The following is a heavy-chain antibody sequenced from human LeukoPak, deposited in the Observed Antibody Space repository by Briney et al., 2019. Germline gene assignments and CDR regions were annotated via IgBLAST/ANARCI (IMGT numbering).Heavy chain of an antibody. CDR2: ISYDGSNK. CDR1: GFTFSSYG. D-gene: IGHD6-19*01. V-gene: IGHV3-30*18. CDR3: AKDSGIAVAGTLRAFDI. Sequence: GRSLRLSCAASGFTFSSYGMHWVRQAPGKGLEWVAVISYDGSNKYFADSVKGRFTISRDNSKNTLYLQMNSLRAGDTAVYYCAKDSGIAVAGTLRAFDIWGQGTMVTVSS. J-gene: IGHJ3*02.